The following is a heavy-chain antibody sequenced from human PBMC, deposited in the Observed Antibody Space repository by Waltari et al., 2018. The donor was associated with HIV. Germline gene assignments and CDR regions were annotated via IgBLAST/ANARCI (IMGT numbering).Heavy chain of an antibody. CDR2: INGADGDA. CDR1: GFILREHY. CDR3: ARAGLGGLIQDFDI. V-gene: IGHV1-46*01. D-gene: IGHD1-26*01. J-gene: IGHJ4*02. Sequence: QVQLIQPEFQMGKPGASVRLSCTASGFILREHYIHWVRLDRRQTFGWMAIINGADGDAKSAQKFQARITLTRDLFTGTIHLDLMSLRSEDTAVYFCARAGLGGLIQDFDIWGRGT.